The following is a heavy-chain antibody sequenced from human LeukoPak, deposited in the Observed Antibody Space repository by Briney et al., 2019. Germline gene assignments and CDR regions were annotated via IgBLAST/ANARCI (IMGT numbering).Heavy chain of an antibody. V-gene: IGHV3-7*01. CDR3: ATGSRSSGRYYFDY. Sequence: GGSLRLPYAASGFTFSSYWMSWVRQAPGKGLEWVANIKQDGSEKYYVDSVKGRFTISRDNAKNSLYLQMNSLRAEDTAVYYCATGSRSSGRYYFDYWGQGTLVTVSS. J-gene: IGHJ4*02. D-gene: IGHD6-19*01. CDR1: GFTFSSYW. CDR2: IKQDGSEK.